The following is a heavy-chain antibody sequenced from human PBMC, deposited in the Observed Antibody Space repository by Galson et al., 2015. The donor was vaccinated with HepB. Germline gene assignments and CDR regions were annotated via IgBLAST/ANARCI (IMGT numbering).Heavy chain of an antibody. J-gene: IGHJ4*02. V-gene: IGHV3-23*01. Sequence: SLRLSCAGSGFPFYNYVMNWVRQAPGKGLVWVSTITGSGDRTHYADSVRGRFTISRDNFRNTLYLQMNSLRVDDTAVYFCVLWFGEHFDYWGQGALVTVSS. D-gene: IGHD3-10*01. CDR1: GFPFYNYV. CDR2: ITGSGDRT. CDR3: VLWFGEHFDY.